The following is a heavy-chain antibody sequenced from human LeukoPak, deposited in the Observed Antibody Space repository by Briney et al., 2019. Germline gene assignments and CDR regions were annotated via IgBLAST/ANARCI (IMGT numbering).Heavy chain of an antibody. V-gene: IGHV3-21*01. Sequence: PGGSLRLTCAASGFTFSSYSMNWVRQAPGKGLEWVSSISSSSSYIYYADSVKGRFTISRDNAKNSLYLQMNSLRAEDTAVYYCARVVAYTHYYYYMDVWGKGTTVTVSS. D-gene: IGHD2-2*01. J-gene: IGHJ6*03. CDR2: ISSSSSYI. CDR1: GFTFSSYS. CDR3: ARVVAYTHYYYYMDV.